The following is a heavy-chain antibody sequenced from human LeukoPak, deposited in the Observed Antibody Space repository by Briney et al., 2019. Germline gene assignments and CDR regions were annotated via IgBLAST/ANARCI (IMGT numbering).Heavy chain of an antibody. CDR3: AKGRGLLAAPCDY. CDR2: LSGSGGST. Sequence: GGSLRLSCAASGFTFSSYAMSWVRQAPGKGLEWVSGLSGSGGSTYYADSVKGRFTISRDNSKNTLFLQINNLRVDDTAVYYCAKGRGLLAAPCDYWGQGTLVPSPQ. D-gene: IGHD3-3*01. J-gene: IGHJ4*02. V-gene: IGHV3-23*01. CDR1: GFTFSSYA.